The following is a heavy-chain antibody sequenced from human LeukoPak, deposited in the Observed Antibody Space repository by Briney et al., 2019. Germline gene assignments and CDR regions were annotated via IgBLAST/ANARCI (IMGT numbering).Heavy chain of an antibody. CDR1: GGPISSHY. J-gene: IGHJ3*02. V-gene: IGHV4-59*11. CDR3: ARALGAFDI. CDR2: IYYSGST. Sequence: PSETLSLTCTVSGGPISSHYWSWIRQPPGKGLEWIGYIYYSGSTNYNPSLKSRVTISLDKSKNQVSLKLNSVTAADTAVYYCARALGAFDIWGQGTMVTVSS.